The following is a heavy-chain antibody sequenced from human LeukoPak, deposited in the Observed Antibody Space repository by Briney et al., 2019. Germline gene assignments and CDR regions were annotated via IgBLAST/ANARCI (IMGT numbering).Heavy chain of an antibody. V-gene: IGHV3-66*01. CDR1: GFTVSSNY. Sequence: PGGSLRLSCAASGFTVSSNYMSWVRQAPVKGLEWVSVIYSGGSTYYADSVKGRFTISRDNSKNTLYLQMNSLRVEDTAVYYCARGLATYYYGMDVWGQGTTVTVSS. CDR3: ARGLATYYYGMDV. CDR2: IYSGGST. J-gene: IGHJ6*02.